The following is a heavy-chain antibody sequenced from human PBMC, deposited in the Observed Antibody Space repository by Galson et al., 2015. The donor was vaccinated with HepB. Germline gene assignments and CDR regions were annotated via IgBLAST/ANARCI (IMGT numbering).Heavy chain of an antibody. CDR3: ARVLFSQDDFWSGYYRTFAY. V-gene: IGHV3-21*01. J-gene: IGHJ4*02. CDR1: GFTFSSYS. Sequence: SLRLSCAASGFTFSSYSMNWVRQAPGKGLEWVSSISSSSSYIYYADSVKGRFTISRDNAKSSLYLQMNSLRAEDTAVYYCARVLFSQDDFWSGYYRTFAYWGQGTLVTVSS. D-gene: IGHD3-3*01. CDR2: ISSSSSYI.